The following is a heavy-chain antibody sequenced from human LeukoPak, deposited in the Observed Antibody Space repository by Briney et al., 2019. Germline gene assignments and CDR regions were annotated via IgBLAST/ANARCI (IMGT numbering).Heavy chain of an antibody. CDR1: GYTFTSNY. CDR2: IKPSGGST. J-gene: IGHJ4*02. V-gene: IGHV1-46*01. D-gene: IGHD3-3*01. Sequence: ASVKVSCKTSGYTFTSNYMHWVRQAPRQGLEGMGIIKPSGGSTSYAQKFQGRVTMTRDTSTSTVYMELSSMRSEDTAVYYCASPSYYDFWSGHYPLDYWGQGTLVTVYS. CDR3: ASPSYYDFWSGHYPLDY.